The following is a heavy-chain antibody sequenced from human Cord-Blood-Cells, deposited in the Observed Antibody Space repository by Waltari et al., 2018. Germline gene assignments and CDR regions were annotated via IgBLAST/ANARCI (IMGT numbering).Heavy chain of an antibody. CDR2: SSGSGGST. CDR3: AKYPLHYDILTGYFDY. V-gene: IGHV3-23*01. CDR1: GFTFSSYA. J-gene: IGHJ4*02. D-gene: IGHD3-9*01. Sequence: EVQLLESGGGLVQPGGSLRLSCAASGFTFSSYAMSWVRQAQGKGLEWVSASSGSGGSTYYEDSVKGRFTISRDNSKNTLYLQMNSLRAEDTAVYYCAKYPLHYDILTGYFDYWGQGTLVTVSS.